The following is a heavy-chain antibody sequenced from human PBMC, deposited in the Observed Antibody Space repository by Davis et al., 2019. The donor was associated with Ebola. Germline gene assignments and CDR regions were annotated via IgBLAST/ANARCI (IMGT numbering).Heavy chain of an antibody. V-gene: IGHV4-34*01. CDR3: ARAARYCTGGVCYTWLYYYYGMDV. CDR1: GGSFSGYY. J-gene: IGHJ6*02. D-gene: IGHD2-8*02. CDR2: INHSGST. Sequence: GSLRLSCAVYGGSFSGYYWSWIRQPPGKGLEWIGEINHSGSTNYNPSPKSRVTISVDTSKNQFSLKLSSVTAADTAVYYCARAARYCTGGVCYTWLYYYYGMDVWGQGTTVTVSS.